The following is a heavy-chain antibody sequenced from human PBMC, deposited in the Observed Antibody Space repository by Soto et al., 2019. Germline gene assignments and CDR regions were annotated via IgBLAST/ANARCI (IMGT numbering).Heavy chain of an antibody. CDR3: ARYYSYRRAMDV. V-gene: IGHV3-30-3*01. D-gene: IGHD3-10*01. CDR2: ISYDGSHK. CDR1: GFTFSNFA. J-gene: IGHJ6*02. Sequence: QVQLVESGGGVVQPGRSLRLSCAASGFTFSNFAMYWVRQAPGKGLEWVTVISYDGSHKYYADSVKGRFTISRDNSKNTLNFKMTTLRAEVWAVFFCARYYSYRRAMDVWGQGTTFTVS.